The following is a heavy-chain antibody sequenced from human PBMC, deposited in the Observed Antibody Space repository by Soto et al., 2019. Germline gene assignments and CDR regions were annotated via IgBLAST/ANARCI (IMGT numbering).Heavy chain of an antibody. V-gene: IGHV3-33*01. CDR2: IWYDGSNK. D-gene: IGHD3-9*01. J-gene: IGHJ6*03. CDR3: ARDASVATYYDILTGQTPYYYYMDV. Sequence: GGSLRLSCAASGFTFSSYGMHWVRQAPGKGLEWVAVIWYDGSNKYYADSVKGRFTISRDNSKNTLYLQMNSLRAEDTAVYYCARDASVATYYDILTGQTPYYYYMDVWGKGTTVTVSS. CDR1: GFTFSSYG.